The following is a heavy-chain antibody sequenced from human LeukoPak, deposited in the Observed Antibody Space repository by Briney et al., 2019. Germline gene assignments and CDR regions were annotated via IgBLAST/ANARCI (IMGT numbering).Heavy chain of an antibody. D-gene: IGHD4-17*01. CDR3: VRGDDYGSSTRLPKFNWFDP. CDR2: IRHDGSLI. V-gene: IGHV3-30*02. CDR1: GFSFKTDG. J-gene: IGHJ5*02. Sequence: GGSLRLSCVASGFSFKTDGMHWVRQAPDKGLEWVAFIRHDGSLIYYGDTAKGRFTISRDNSKNTLYLQMNGMRTDDTAVYYCVRGDDYGSSTRLPKFNWFDPWGQGSLVIVSS.